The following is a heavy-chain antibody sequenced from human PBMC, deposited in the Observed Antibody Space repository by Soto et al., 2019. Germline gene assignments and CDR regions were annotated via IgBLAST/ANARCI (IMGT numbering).Heavy chain of an antibody. CDR1: GGSISSYY. CDR2: IYYSGST. CDR3: GRETRQAGTYTPDF. J-gene: IGHJ4*01. D-gene: IGHD2-2*02. Sequence: PSETLSLTCTVSGGSISSYYWSWIRQPPGKGLEWIGCIYYSGSTNYNPSLKSRVTISVDTSKNQFSLKLSSVTAADTAVYYCGRETRQAGTYTPDFWGHGTLVTVSS. V-gene: IGHV4-59*01.